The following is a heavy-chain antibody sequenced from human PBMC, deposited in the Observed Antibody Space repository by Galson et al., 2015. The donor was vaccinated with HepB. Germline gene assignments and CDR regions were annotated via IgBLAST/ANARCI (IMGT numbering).Heavy chain of an antibody. CDR1: GGTFSSYA. J-gene: IGHJ3*02. CDR3: ARGAVRRMQRENAFDI. Sequence: SVKVSCKASGGTFSSYAISWVRQAPGQGLEWMGRIIPILGIANYAQKFQGRVTITADKSTSTAYMELSSLRSEDTAVYYCARGAVRRMQRENAFDIWGQGTMVTVSS. D-gene: IGHD1-26*01. CDR2: IIPILGIA. V-gene: IGHV1-69*04.